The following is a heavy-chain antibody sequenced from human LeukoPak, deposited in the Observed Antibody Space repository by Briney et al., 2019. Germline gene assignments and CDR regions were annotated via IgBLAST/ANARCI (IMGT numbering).Heavy chain of an antibody. V-gene: IGHV4-61*02. Sequence: VNPSQTLSLTCTVSGDSINSGTYYWSWIRQPAGKGPEWIGRIDASGNPNYNPSLRSRLTMSVDTSKNQFSLKLRSVTAADTAVYYCARGGPYTSGWYGGYFDLWGRGTLLTVSS. J-gene: IGHJ2*01. CDR3: ARGGPYTSGWYGGYFDL. CDR2: IDASGNP. CDR1: GDSINSGTYY. D-gene: IGHD6-19*01.